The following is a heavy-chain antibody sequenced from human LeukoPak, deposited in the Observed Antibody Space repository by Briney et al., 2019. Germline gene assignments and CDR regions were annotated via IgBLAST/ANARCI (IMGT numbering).Heavy chain of an antibody. CDR3: ARDPTVTTYFDY. CDR1: GGTISSYY. V-gene: IGHV4-4*08. J-gene: IGHJ4*02. CDR2: ICNSGST. Sequence: SETLSLTCTVSGGTISSYYWSWIRQPPGKGLEWIGYICNSGSTNYIPSLRSRVTISVDTSKNQFSLKQSSVTAADTAVYYCARDPTVTTYFDYWGQGTLVTVSS. D-gene: IGHD4-17*01.